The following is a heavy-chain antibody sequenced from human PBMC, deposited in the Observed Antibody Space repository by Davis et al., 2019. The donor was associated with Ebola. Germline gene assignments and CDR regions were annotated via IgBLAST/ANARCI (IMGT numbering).Heavy chain of an antibody. Sequence: PGGSLRLSCAASGFTFDDYAMHWVRQAPGKGLEWVSGISWNSGSIGYADSVKGRFTISRDNAKNSLYLQMNSLRAEDTALYYCAKEIETGPYYYYGMDVWGQGTTVTVSS. J-gene: IGHJ6*02. CDR1: GFTFDDYA. V-gene: IGHV3-9*01. CDR3: AKEIETGPYYYYGMDV. CDR2: ISWNSGSI.